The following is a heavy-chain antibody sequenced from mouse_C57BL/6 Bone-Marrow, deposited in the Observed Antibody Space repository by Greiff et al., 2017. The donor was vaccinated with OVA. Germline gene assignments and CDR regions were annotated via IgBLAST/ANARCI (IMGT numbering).Heavy chain of an antibody. V-gene: IGHV2-5*01. Sequence: VQLQQSGPGLVQPSQCLSITCTVSGFSFTSYGVHWVRQSPGKGLEWLGVLWRGRSTDYNADFMSRLIITKDNSKSQIFFKMNILQADDTGIYYCAATRYAMDYWGQGTSVTVSS. CDR3: AATRYAMDY. D-gene: IGHD1-2*01. J-gene: IGHJ4*01. CDR1: GFSFTSYG. CDR2: LWRGRST.